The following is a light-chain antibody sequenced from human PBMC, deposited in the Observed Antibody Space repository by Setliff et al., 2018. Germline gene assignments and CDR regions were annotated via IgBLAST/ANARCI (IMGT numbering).Light chain of an antibody. CDR1: SSDVGSYDF. J-gene: IGLJ1*01. CDR2: DVS. CDR3: SSYTSSSTYV. Sequence: QSVLTQPASVSGSPGQSITISCSGTSSDVGSYDFVSWYQQHAGKAPKLIIYDVSNRPSGVSNRFSGSKAGNTASLTISGLQADDEADYYCSSYTSSSTYVFGTGTKVTV. V-gene: IGLV2-14*03.